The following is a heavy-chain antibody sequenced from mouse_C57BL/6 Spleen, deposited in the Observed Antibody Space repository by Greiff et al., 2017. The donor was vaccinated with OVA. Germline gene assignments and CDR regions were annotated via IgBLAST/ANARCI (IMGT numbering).Heavy chain of an antibody. J-gene: IGHJ1*03. Sequence: QVQLQQSGPELVKPGASVKISCKASGYAFSSSWMNWVKQRPGQGLEWIGRIYPGDGDTNYNGKFKGKATLTADKSSSTAYMQLSSLTSEDSAVYFCAGYDGYPYWYFDVWGTGTTVTVSS. CDR2: IYPGDGDT. CDR1: GYAFSSSW. D-gene: IGHD2-3*01. V-gene: IGHV1-82*01. CDR3: AGYDGYPYWYFDV.